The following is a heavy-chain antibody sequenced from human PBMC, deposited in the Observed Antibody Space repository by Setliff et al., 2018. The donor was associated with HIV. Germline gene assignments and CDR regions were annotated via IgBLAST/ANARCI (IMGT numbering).Heavy chain of an antibody. D-gene: IGHD3-22*01. Sequence: SVKVSCKASGGPFTSSSIGWVRQAPGQGLEWMGRTIPILGVPRYAQKFQGRVTITADKSTRTSYMHLSSLRAEDTAVYFCAGGGDYDSSGYYVTWGQGSLVTVSS. CDR1: GGPFTSSS. V-gene: IGHV1-69*02. CDR2: TIPILGVP. J-gene: IGHJ4*02. CDR3: AGGGDYDSSGYYVT.